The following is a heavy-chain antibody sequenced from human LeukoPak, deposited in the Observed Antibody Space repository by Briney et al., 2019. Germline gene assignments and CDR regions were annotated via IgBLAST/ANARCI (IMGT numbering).Heavy chain of an antibody. CDR3: ARASTIYGGTYYFDY. D-gene: IGHD4-23*01. J-gene: IGHJ4*02. V-gene: IGHV1-2*06. CDR1: GYTFTGYY. CDR2: INPNSGGT. Sequence: GASVRVSCKASGYTFTGYYMHWVRQAPGQGLEWMGRINPNSGGTNYAQKFQGRVTMTRDTSISTAYMELSRLRSDDTAVYYCARASTIYGGTYYFDYWGQGTLVTVSS.